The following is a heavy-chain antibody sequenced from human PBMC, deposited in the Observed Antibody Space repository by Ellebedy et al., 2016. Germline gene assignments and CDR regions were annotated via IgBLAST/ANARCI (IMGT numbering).Heavy chain of an antibody. CDR1: GFTFSSHW. D-gene: IGHD5-18*01. V-gene: IGHV3-74*01. CDR3: ASGIIRSYGDY. CDR2: INSDGSST. Sequence: GESLKISCAVSGFTFSSHWMHWVRQAPGKGLVWVSRINSDGSSTSYADSVMGRFTISRDNAKNTLYLQMNSLRPEDTAVYYCASGIIRSYGDYWGQGTLVTVSS. J-gene: IGHJ4*02.